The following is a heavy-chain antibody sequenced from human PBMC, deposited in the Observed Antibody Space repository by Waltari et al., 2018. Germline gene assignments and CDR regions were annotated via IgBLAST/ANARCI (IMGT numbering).Heavy chain of an antibody. CDR3: ARGGPGWFDP. CDR2: IYYSGST. CDR1: GGSISSYY. Sequence: QVQLQESGPGLVKPSETLSLTCTVSGGSISSYYWRWIRQPPGKGLEWIGYIYYSGSTNYNPSLKSRVTISVDTSKNQFSLKLSSVTAADTAVYYCARGGPGWFDPWGQGTLVTVSS. J-gene: IGHJ5*02. V-gene: IGHV4-59*01.